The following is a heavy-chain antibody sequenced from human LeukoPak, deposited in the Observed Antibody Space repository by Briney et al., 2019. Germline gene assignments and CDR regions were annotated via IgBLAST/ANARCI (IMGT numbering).Heavy chain of an antibody. CDR1: GFTFSSYA. CDR3: ARRSYDFLPDY. Sequence: LSGGSLRLSCAASGFTFSSYAMHWVRQAPGKGLEWVAVISYDGSNKYYADSVKGRFTISRDNSKNTLYLQMNSLRAEDTAVYYCARRSYDFLPDYWGQGTLVTVSS. CDR2: ISYDGSNK. J-gene: IGHJ4*02. D-gene: IGHD3-3*01. V-gene: IGHV3-30*04.